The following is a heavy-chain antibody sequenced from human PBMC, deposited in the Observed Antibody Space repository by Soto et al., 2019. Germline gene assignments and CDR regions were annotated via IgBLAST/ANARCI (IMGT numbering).Heavy chain of an antibody. CDR2: ISSSSATI. CDR3: AREDIVGATPVY. CDR1: GFTFSIYG. V-gene: IGHV3-48*02. D-gene: IGHD1-26*01. J-gene: IGHJ4*02. Sequence: GGSLRLSCAASGFTFSIYGMNWVRQAPGRGLEWLSYISSSSATIYYTDSVKGRFTISRDNAKDSLYLQMSSLGDDDTAVYYCAREDIVGATPVYWGQGTLVTVSP.